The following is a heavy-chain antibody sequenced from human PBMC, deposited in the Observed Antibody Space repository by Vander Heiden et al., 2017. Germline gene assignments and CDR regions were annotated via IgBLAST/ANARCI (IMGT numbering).Heavy chain of an antibody. CDR3: ARYCSSTSCYKFDS. CDR2: MDPKTGNR. V-gene: IGHV1-8*01. D-gene: IGHD2-2*01. CDR1: GYTFSNYE. J-gene: IGHJ4*02. Sequence: QEQLVQSGAEVKKPGASVKVSCQASGYTFSNYEINWVRQAAGQGLEWVGWMDPKTGNRGYAQKFQGRVTMTTNTSITAAYMELSSLRSEDTAVYYCARYCSSTSCYKFDSWGQGTLVTVSS.